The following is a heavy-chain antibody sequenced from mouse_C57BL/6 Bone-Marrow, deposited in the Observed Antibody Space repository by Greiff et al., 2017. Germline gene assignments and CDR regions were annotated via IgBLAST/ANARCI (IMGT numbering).Heavy chain of an antibody. Sequence: QVQLQQSGAELARPGASVKLSCKASGYTFTSYGISWVKQRTGQGLEWIGEIYPRSGNTYYNEKFKGKATLTVDKSSSTAYMELRSLTSEDSAVYFCARLPYYYGSTYFDYWGQGTTLTVSS. CDR2: IYPRSGNT. V-gene: IGHV1-81*01. J-gene: IGHJ2*01. CDR3: ARLPYYYGSTYFDY. CDR1: GYTFTSYG. D-gene: IGHD1-1*01.